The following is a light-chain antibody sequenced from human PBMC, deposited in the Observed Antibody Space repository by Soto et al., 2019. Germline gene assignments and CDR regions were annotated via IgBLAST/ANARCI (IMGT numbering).Light chain of an antibody. J-gene: IGLJ2*01. Sequence: QSALTQPRSVSGSPGQSVTISCTGASNNVGGYNYVSWYQHHPGKVPQLIIYDVTKRPSGVPDPFSGSKSGNTASLTISGLQVEDEADYYCCSYAGTYTWIFGGGTKLTVL. CDR2: DVT. CDR3: CSYAGTYTWI. V-gene: IGLV2-11*01. CDR1: SNNVGGYNY.